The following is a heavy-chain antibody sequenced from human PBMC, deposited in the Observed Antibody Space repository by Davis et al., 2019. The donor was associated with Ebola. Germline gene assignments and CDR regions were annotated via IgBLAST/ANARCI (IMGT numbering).Heavy chain of an antibody. CDR2: IYYSGST. D-gene: IGHD3-3*01. CDR3: ARTTGDFWSGGSHYYYYGMDV. V-gene: IGHV4-61*01. Sequence: SETLSLTCAVSGGSVSSGSYYWSWIRQPPEKGLEWVGYIYYSGSTNCNPSLKSRVTISVDTSKNQFSLKLSSVTAADTAVYYCARTTGDFWSGGSHYYYYGMDVWGQGTTVTVSS. CDR1: GGSVSSGSYY. J-gene: IGHJ6*02.